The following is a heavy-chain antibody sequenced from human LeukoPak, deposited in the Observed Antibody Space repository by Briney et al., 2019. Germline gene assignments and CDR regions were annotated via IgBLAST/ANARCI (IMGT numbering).Heavy chain of an antibody. D-gene: IGHD3-22*01. J-gene: IGHJ4*02. CDR1: GGSISSNNW. Sequence: SETLSLTCAVSGGSISSNNWWSWVRQPPGKGLEWIGEIYHSGSTNYNPPLKSRVTISLDTSKNQFSLKLSSVTAADTAVYYCARHSSGYLSYFDYWGQGTLVTVSS. V-gene: IGHV4-4*02. CDR2: IYHSGST. CDR3: ARHSSGYLSYFDY.